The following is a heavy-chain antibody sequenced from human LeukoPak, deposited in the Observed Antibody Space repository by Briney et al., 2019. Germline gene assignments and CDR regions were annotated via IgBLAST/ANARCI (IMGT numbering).Heavy chain of an antibody. CDR1: GFTFDDYA. D-gene: IGHD3-22*01. V-gene: IGHV3-43D*03. J-gene: IGHJ4*02. CDR2: ISFDGGST. CDR3: AKDSHDSSGYYGGHFDY. Sequence: GGSLRLSCAASGFTFDDYAMHWVRQPPGKGLEWVSLISFDGGSTYYADSVKGRFTISRDNSKNSLYLDMNSLRAEDTAFYYCAKDSHDSSGYYGGHFDYWGQGTLVTVSS.